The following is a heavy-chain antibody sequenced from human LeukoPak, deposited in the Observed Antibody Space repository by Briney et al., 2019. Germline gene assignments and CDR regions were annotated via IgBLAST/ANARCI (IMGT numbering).Heavy chain of an antibody. Sequence: GGSLTLSCAASGFTFSSYAMSWVRQPPGQGLEWVSAISGGGGSTYYADSVKGRFTISRDNSKNALYLQMNSLRAEDTAVYYCAASILTGFVAFDYWGQGTLVTVSS. V-gene: IGHV3-23*01. J-gene: IGHJ4*02. CDR3: AASILTGFVAFDY. D-gene: IGHD3-9*01. CDR2: ISGGGGST. CDR1: GFTFSSYA.